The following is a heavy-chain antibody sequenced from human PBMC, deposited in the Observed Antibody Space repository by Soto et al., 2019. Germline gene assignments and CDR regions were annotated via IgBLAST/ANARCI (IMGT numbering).Heavy chain of an antibody. CDR1: GFTVSSNY. Sequence: GGSLRLSCAASGFTVSSNYMSWVRQAPGKGLEWVSVIYSGGSTYYADSVKGRFTISRHNSKNTLYLQMNSLRAEDTAVYYCASRLPALNWNGSGVYYMDVWGKGTTVTVSS. J-gene: IGHJ6*03. CDR2: IYSGGST. CDR3: ASRLPALNWNGSGVYYMDV. D-gene: IGHD1-20*01. V-gene: IGHV3-53*04.